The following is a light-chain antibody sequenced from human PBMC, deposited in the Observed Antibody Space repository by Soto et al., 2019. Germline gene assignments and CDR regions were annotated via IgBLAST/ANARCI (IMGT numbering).Light chain of an antibody. CDR1: TTYVGGYNY. V-gene: IGLV2-14*01. CDR3: SSYTSSSTWV. Sequence: QSALTQPASVSGSPGQSITIPCTGTTTYVGGYNYVSWYQQHPGKAPKLSIYEVSNRPSGVSDRFSGSKSGNTASLTISGLQAEDEADYYCSSYTSSSTWVFGGGTKLTVL. J-gene: IGLJ2*01. CDR2: EVS.